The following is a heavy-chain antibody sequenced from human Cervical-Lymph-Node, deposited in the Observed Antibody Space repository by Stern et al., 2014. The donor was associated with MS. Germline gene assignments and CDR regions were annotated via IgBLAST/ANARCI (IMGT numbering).Heavy chain of an antibody. V-gene: IGHV4-39*01. D-gene: IGHD4-11*01. CDR3: VRQVTVRSRFDY. Sequence: QLQLQESGPGLVKPSETLSRTCTVSGGSISSSYYWGWIRQSSGKGLEWIGSIDDTGRTFYHPSLKSRVTISVDTYNNQFSIKLSSVTAADTAVYYCVRQVTVRSRFDYWGQGTLVTVSS. J-gene: IGHJ4*02. CDR1: GGSISSSYY. CDR2: IDDTGRT.